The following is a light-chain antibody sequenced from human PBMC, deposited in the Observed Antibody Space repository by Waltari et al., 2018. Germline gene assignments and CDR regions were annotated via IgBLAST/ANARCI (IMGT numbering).Light chain of an antibody. J-gene: IGKJ1*01. CDR3: QQYVSSPKT. V-gene: IGKV3-20*01. CDR1: ESVTKY. Sequence: EIDLTQFPDTLSLSPGERATLSCRASESVTKYVAWYQHKPGQAPRLLIYGASTRVIGIPDRISGSGSGTDFTLTITRLEPEDFAMYYCQQYVSSPKTFGPGTKVEIK. CDR2: GAS.